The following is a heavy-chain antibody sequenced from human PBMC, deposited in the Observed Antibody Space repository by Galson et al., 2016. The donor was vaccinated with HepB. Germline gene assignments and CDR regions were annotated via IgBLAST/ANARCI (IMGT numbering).Heavy chain of an antibody. Sequence: PALVKPPQTLTLTCTFSGFSLSTSGVGVGWIRQPPGKALEWLALIYWDDDKRYSPSLKSRLTITKDTSKNQVVLTMTNMNPVDTATYYCAHRRIVPGAVPFDYWGQGTLVTVSS. CDR3: AHRRIVPGAVPFDY. V-gene: IGHV2-5*02. CDR2: IYWDDDK. CDR1: GFSLSTSGVG. D-gene: IGHD2-2*01. J-gene: IGHJ4*02.